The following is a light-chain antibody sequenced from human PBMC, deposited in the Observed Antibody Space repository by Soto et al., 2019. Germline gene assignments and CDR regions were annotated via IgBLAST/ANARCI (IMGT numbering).Light chain of an antibody. V-gene: IGKV3D-15*01. CDR3: QQYDNWPALT. CDR1: QSVNTK. J-gene: IGKJ4*01. CDR2: GAS. Sequence: EIVMTQSPGTLSVYPGERATLSCRASQSVNTKLAWYQKKPGQAPRLLIYGASTRATDIPARFSGSGSGKQFTLTISSLQSEDFAVYYCQQYDNWPALTFGGGTKV.